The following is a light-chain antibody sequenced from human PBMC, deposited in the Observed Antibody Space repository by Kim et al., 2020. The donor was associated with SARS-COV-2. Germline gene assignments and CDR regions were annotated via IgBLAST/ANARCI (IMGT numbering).Light chain of an antibody. V-gene: IGKV1-9*01. CDR3: QQLNTYPWT. J-gene: IGKJ1*01. CDR1: QGIDNH. CDR2: AAS. Sequence: ASVGDRVAVTCRTSQGIDNHLAWYQQKPGKAPKLLIFAASTLQSRVPSRFSGSGSGTEFTLTVSSLQPEDFAIYYCQQLNTYPWTFGQGTKVDIK.